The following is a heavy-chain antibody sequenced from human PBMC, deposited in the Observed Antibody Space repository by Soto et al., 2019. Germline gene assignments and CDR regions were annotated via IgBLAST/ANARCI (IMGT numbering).Heavy chain of an antibody. CDR2: INAGNGNT. J-gene: IGHJ4*02. D-gene: IGHD6-13*01. CDR3: ARDPTPYSSSWYGAVVRYFDY. CDR1: GYTFTSYA. V-gene: IGHV1-3*01. Sequence: QVQLVQSGAEVKKPGASVKVSCKASGYTFTSYAMHWVRQAPGQRLEWMGWINAGNGNTKYSQKFQGRVTITRDTAASTAYMELSSLRSEDTAVYYCARDPTPYSSSWYGAVVRYFDYWGQGTLVTVSS.